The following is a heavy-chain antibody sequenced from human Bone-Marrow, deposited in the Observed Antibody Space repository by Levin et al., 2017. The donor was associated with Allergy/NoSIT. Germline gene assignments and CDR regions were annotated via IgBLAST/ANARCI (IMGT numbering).Heavy chain of an antibody. V-gene: IGHV3-53*01. CDR1: GFTVSNNY. J-gene: IGHJ4*02. D-gene: IGHD6-13*01. CDR2: IYSGGNT. Sequence: LSLTCAASGFTVSNNYMKWVRPAPGKGLEWVSLIYSGGNTYYADSVKGRFTISRDNSKNTLYLQMNSLRAEDTAVYYCAARTPGIGHSWGQGTLVTVSS. CDR3: AARTPGIGHS.